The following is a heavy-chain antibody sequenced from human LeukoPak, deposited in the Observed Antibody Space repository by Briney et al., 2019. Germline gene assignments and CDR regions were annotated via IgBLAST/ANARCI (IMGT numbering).Heavy chain of an antibody. J-gene: IGHJ4*02. V-gene: IGHV3-30-3*01. CDR2: ISYDGSNK. D-gene: IGHD6-25*01. Sequence: PRRSLRLSCAASGFTFSSYAMHWVRQAPGKGLEWVAVISYDGSNKYYADSVKGRFTISRDNSKNTLYLQMNSLRAEDTAVYYCASVSGMGNWGQGTLVTVSS. CDR1: GFTFSSYA. CDR3: ASVSGMGN.